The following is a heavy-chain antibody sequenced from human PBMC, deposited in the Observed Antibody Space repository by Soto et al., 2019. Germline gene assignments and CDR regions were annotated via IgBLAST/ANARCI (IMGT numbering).Heavy chain of an antibody. CDR3: ARAGLDYCSSTSCNGWFDP. V-gene: IGHV5-10-1*03. J-gene: IGHJ5*02. CDR1: GYSFTSYW. Sequence: EVQLVQSGAEVKKPGESLRISCKGSGYSFTSYWISWVRQMPGKGLEWMGRIDPSDSYTNYSPSFQGHVTISADKSISTAYLQWSSLKASDTAMYYCARAGLDYCSSTSCNGWFDPWGQGTLVTVSS. D-gene: IGHD2-2*01. CDR2: IDPSDSYT.